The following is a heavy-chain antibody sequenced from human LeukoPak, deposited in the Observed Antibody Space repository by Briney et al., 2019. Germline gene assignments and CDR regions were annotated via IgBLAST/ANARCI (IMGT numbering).Heavy chain of an antibody. Sequence: PSETLSLSCTVSGASISSSYWSWLRQPPGKGLEWIAYIHTNGNTNSNPSLKSRVTVSVDASKNQFSLMLRSVAATDTALYYCARGYYDSRGFSNPFDSWGQGTLVTVSS. CDR1: GASISSSY. J-gene: IGHJ4*02. CDR2: IHTNGNT. V-gene: IGHV4-4*08. D-gene: IGHD3-22*01. CDR3: ARGYYDSRGFSNPFDS.